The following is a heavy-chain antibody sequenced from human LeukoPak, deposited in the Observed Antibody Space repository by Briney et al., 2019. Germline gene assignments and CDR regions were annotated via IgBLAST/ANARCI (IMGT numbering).Heavy chain of an antibody. CDR3: AKVNSSGSSAPDY. J-gene: IGHJ4*02. CDR1: GITFRNYW. Sequence: GGSLGLSCVASGITFRNYWMSWVRQAPGKGLEWVANINQDSSEKYYVDSVKGRFTISRDNSKNTLYLQMNSLRAEDTAVYYCAKVNSSGSSAPDYWGQGTLVAVSS. V-gene: IGHV3-7*03. D-gene: IGHD3-22*01. CDR2: INQDSSEK.